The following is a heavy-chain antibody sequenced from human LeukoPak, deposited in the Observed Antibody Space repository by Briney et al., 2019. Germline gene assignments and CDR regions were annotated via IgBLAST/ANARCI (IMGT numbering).Heavy chain of an antibody. V-gene: IGHV1-69*13. Sequence: SVKVSYKASGYTFTSYGISWVRQAPGQGLEWMGGIIPIFGTANYAQKLQGRVTITADESTSTAYMELSSLRSEDTAVYYCARCVVPAARRHYYYYYMDVWGKGTTVTISS. D-gene: IGHD2-2*01. CDR1: GYTFTSYG. CDR3: ARCVVPAARRHYYYYYMDV. J-gene: IGHJ6*03. CDR2: IIPIFGTA.